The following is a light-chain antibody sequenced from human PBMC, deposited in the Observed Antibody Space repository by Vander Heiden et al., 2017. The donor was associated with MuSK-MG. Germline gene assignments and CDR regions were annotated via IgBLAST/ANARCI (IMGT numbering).Light chain of an antibody. CDR3: SSYAGSNNVV. CDR2: EVS. V-gene: IGLV2-8*01. J-gene: IGLJ2*01. CDR1: SSDVGGYNY. Sequence: QPALPQPPSASAPPGQSVTISCTGTSSDVGGYNYVSWYQQHPGKAPKLMSYEVSKRPSGVPDRFSGSKSGNTASLTVSGLQAEDEADYYCSSYAGSNNVVFGGGTKLTVL.